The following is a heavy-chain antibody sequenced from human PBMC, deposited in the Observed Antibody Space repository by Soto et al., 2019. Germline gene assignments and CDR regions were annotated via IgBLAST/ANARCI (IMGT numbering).Heavy chain of an antibody. CDR2: ISAYNGNT. CDR1: GYTFTSYG. CDR3: ARGVSAGVDY. V-gene: IGHV1-18*01. J-gene: IGHJ4*02. D-gene: IGHD1-26*01. Sequence: EASVKVSCKASGYTFTSYGISWVRQAPGQGLEWMGWISAYNGNTNYAQKFQGRVTMTRDTSINTAYMELTTLTSDDTAFYYCARGVSAGVDYWGQGTLVTVSS.